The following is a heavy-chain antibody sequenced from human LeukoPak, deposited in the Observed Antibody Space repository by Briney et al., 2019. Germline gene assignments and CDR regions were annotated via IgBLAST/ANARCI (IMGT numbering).Heavy chain of an antibody. J-gene: IGHJ4*02. Sequence: GGSLRLSCAASGFTFSSYAMHGVRQAPGKGLEWVAVISYDGSNKYYADSVKGRFTISRDNSKNTLYLQMNSLRAEDTAVYYCARAHSTQWIAGNDYWGQGTLVTVSS. CDR2: ISYDGSNK. V-gene: IGHV3-30-3*01. D-gene: IGHD5-12*01. CDR1: GFTFSSYA. CDR3: ARAHSTQWIAGNDY.